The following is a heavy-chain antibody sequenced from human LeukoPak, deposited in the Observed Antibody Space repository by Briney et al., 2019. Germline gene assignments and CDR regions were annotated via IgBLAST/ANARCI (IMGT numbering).Heavy chain of an antibody. CDR1: GFNFNIYE. D-gene: IGHD5-18*01. J-gene: IGHJ4*02. Sequence: GGSLRLSCAASGFNFNIYEMNWVRQAPGRGLEWISYISSSGSIILYADSVKGRFTISRDNAKNLVYLEMNSLRAEDTAVYYCARHLSGVTGHTYGRGIDYWGQGTLVTVSS. V-gene: IGHV3-48*03. CDR2: ISSSGSII. CDR3: ARHLSGVTGHTYGRGIDY.